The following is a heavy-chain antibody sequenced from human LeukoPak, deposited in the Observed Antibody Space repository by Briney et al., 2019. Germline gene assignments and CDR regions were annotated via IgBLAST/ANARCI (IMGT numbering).Heavy chain of an antibody. CDR3: ARGLVIVDFDY. CDR1: GFTFSSYW. D-gene: IGHD3-9*01. J-gene: IGHJ4*02. V-gene: IGHV3-7*01. Sequence: GGSLRLSCAASGFTFSSYWMSWVRQAPGKGLEWVANIKQDGSEKYYVDSVKGRFAISRDNAKNSLYLQMNSLRAGDTAVYYCARGLVIVDFDYWGQGTLVTVSS. CDR2: IKQDGSEK.